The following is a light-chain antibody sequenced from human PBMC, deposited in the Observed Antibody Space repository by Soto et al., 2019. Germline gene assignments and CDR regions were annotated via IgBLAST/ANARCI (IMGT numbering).Light chain of an antibody. CDR1: QDVTNS. V-gene: IGKV3-15*01. CDR3: QQYIRRPLS. J-gene: IGKJ5*01. Sequence: ELLMTQSPATLSLSPGAGVTLSCRAAQDVTNSVAWYQQKSGQAPRLLIYDASARASGVSARLSGCGSGTDFTITISGLQAEDFEVYFCQQYIRRPLSFGQGTRLEIK. CDR2: DAS.